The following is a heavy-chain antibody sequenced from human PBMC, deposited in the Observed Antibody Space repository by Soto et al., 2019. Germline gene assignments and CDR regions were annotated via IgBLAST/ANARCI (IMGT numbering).Heavy chain of an antibody. Sequence: GGSLRLSCAASGFTFSSYAMSWVRQAPGKGLEWVSAISGSGGSTYYADSVKGRFTISRDNSKNTLYLQMNSLRAEDTAVYYCARRRYYDSSGYDYWGQGTLVTVSS. J-gene: IGHJ4*02. D-gene: IGHD3-22*01. CDR3: ARRRYYDSSGYDY. CDR2: ISGSGGST. CDR1: GFTFSSYA. V-gene: IGHV3-23*01.